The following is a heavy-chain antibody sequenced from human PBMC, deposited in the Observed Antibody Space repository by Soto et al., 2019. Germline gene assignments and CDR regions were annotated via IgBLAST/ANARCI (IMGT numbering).Heavy chain of an antibody. D-gene: IGHD3-16*01. J-gene: IGHJ6*02. CDR1: GYTFTSYY. CDR2: INPSGGST. Sequence: ASVKVSCKASGYTFTSYYMHWVRQAPGQGLEWMGIINPSGGSTSYAQKFQGRVTMTRDTSTSTVYMELSSLRSEDTAVYYCASLGGDGYNSIPWPMVDVWGQGTTVTVSS. CDR3: ASLGGDGYNSIPWPMVDV. V-gene: IGHV1-46*01.